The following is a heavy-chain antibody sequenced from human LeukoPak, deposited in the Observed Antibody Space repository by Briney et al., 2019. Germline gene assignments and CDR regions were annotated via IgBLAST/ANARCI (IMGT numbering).Heavy chain of an antibody. CDR3: ARQAYDFWSGYHFDY. CDR1: GYSFTSYW. D-gene: IGHD3-3*01. V-gene: IGHV5-51*01. CDR2: IYPGDSDT. Sequence: GESLKISCKGSGYSFTSYWIGWVRQMPRKGLEWMGIIYPGDSDTRYSPSFQGQVTISADKSISTAYLQWSSLKASDTAMYYCARQAYDFWSGYHFDYWGQGTLVTVSS. J-gene: IGHJ4*02.